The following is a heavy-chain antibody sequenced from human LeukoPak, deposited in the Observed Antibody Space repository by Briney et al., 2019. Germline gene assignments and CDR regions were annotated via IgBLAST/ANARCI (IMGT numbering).Heavy chain of an antibody. V-gene: IGHV4-34*01. J-gene: IGHJ6*02. D-gene: IGHD3-10*01. CDR1: GGSFSGYY. CDR3: ARFRANYYYYYGMDV. CDR2: INHSGST. Sequence: SETLSLTCAVYGGSFSGYYWSWIRQPPGKGLEWIGEINHSGSTNYNPSLKSRVTISVDTSKNQFSQKLSSVTAADTAVYYCARFRANYYYYYGMDVWGQGTTVTVSS.